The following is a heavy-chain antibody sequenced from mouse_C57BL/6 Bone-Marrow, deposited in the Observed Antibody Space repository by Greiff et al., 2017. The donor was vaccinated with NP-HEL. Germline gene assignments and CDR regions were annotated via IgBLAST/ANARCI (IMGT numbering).Heavy chain of an antibody. J-gene: IGHJ1*03. Sequence: QVQLQQPGAELVKPGASVKMSCKASGYTFTSYWITWVKQRPGQGLEWIGDIYPGSGSTNYNEKFKSKATLTVDTSSIPSYMQLSSLTSEDSAVYYCARSPLRRYWYFDVWGTGTTVTVSS. D-gene: IGHD2-12*01. CDR2: IYPGSGST. V-gene: IGHV1-55*01. CDR1: GYTFTSYW. CDR3: ARSPLRRYWYFDV.